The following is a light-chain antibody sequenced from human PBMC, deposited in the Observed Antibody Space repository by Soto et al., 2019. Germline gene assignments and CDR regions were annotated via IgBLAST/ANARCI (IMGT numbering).Light chain of an antibody. CDR1: QSVNRY. CDR3: QQYNTWRSST. CDR2: DAA. V-gene: IGKV3-11*01. J-gene: IGKJ5*01. Sequence: LVLTQSPATLSLSPGERATLXXRASQSVNRYLAWYEQKPGQAPRLXXFDAANRATGSPARFSGSRSGTDFTLTIISLQSEDFAVYYCQQYNTWRSSTFGQGTRLDIK.